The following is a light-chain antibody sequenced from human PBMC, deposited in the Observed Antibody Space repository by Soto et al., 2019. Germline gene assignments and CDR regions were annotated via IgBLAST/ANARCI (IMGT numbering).Light chain of an antibody. CDR3: QHYGSSSLT. Sequence: EIVLTQAPGTLSLSPGERSTLSCRASQSVSSSYLTWYQQKPGQTPRLLIYGASIRAPGIPDRFSGSGSGTDFTLTISRLQPEDVAVYYCQHYGSSSLTFGGGTNVEL. V-gene: IGKV3-20*01. CDR1: QSVSSSY. CDR2: GAS. J-gene: IGKJ4*01.